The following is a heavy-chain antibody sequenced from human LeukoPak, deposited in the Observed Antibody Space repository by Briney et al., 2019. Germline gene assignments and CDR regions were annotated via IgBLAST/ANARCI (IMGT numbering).Heavy chain of an antibody. CDR3: ARTQEWSLPFDY. D-gene: IGHD3-3*01. Sequence: SETLSLTCTVSGGSISSYYWSWIRQPPGKGLEWIGYIYYSGSTNYNPSLKSRVTISVDTSKNQFSLKLKPVTAADTAVYYCARTQEWSLPFDYWGQGTLVSVSS. J-gene: IGHJ4*02. V-gene: IGHV4-59*01. CDR1: GGSISSYY. CDR2: IYYSGST.